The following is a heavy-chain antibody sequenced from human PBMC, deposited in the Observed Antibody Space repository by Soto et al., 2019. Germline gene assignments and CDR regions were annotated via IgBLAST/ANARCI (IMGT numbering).Heavy chain of an antibody. Sequence: ASVKVSFKASGGTFSSYAISWVRQAPGQGLEWMGGIIPIFGTANYAQKFQGRVTITADESTSTAYMELSSLRSEDTAVYYCARAQGAVAEFDYWGQGTLVTVSS. D-gene: IGHD6-19*01. CDR2: IIPIFGTA. V-gene: IGHV1-69*13. J-gene: IGHJ4*02. CDR3: ARAQGAVAEFDY. CDR1: GGTFSSYA.